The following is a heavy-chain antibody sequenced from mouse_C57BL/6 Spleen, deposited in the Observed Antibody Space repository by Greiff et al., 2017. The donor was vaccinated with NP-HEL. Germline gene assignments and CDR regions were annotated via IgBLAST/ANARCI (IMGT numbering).Heavy chain of an antibody. Sequence: QVHVKQSGAELVRPGSSVKLSCKASGYTFTSYWMDWVKQRPGQGLEWIGNIYPSDSETHYNQKFKDKATLTVDKSSSTAYMQLSSLTSEDSAVYYCARRCYDYDGGYAMDYWGQGTSVTVSS. J-gene: IGHJ4*01. D-gene: IGHD2-4*01. V-gene: IGHV1-61*01. CDR2: IYPSDSET. CDR1: GYTFTSYW. CDR3: ARRCYDYDGGYAMDY.